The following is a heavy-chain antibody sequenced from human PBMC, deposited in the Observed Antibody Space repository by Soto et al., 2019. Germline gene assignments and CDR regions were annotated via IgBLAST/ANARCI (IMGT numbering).Heavy chain of an antibody. CDR1: GGTFSSYT. CDR3: ARTVWAGDYVEYYFDY. D-gene: IGHD4-17*01. CDR2: IIPILGIA. J-gene: IGHJ4*02. V-gene: IGHV1-69*02. Sequence: QVQLVQSGAEVKKPGSSVKVSCKASGGTFSSYTISWVRQAPGQGLEWMGRIIPILGIANYAQKFQGRVTITADKSTSTAYMELSSLRSEDTAVYYCARTVWAGDYVEYYFDYWGQGTLVTVSS.